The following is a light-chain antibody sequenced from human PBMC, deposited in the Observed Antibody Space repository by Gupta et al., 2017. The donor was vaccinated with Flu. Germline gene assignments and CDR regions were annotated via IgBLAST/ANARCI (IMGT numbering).Light chain of an antibody. CDR1: SSDVGSYNL. CDR3: CSYAGSSPYV. V-gene: IGLV2-23*01. J-gene: IGLJ1*01. Sequence: QSALTQPASVSGSPGQSITISCNGTSSDVGSYNLVSWYQQHPGKAPKLMIYEGSKRPSGFSNRFSGSKSGNTASLTISGLQAEDEADYYCCSYAGSSPYVFGTGTKVTVL. CDR2: EGS.